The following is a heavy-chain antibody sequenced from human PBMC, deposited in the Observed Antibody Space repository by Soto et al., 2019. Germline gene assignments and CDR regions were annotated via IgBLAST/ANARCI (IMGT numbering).Heavy chain of an antibody. V-gene: IGHV1-3*01. J-gene: IGHJ3*02. CDR2: INAGNGNT. D-gene: IGHD4-17*01. CDR1: GYTFTSYA. CDR3: ASQAPTDPGAFDI. Sequence: ASVKVSCKASGYTFTSYAMHWVRQAPGQRLEWMGRINAGNGNTKYAQKFQGRVTITADTSASTAYMELSSLRSEDTAVYYCASQAPTDPGAFDIWGQGTMVTVSS.